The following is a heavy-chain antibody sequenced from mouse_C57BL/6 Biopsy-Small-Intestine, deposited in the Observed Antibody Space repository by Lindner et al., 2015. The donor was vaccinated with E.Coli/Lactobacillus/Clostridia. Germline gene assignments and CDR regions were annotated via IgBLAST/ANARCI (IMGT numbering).Heavy chain of an antibody. V-gene: IGHV1S34*01. CDR1: GYSFPMFD. CDR3: TREERMGTTGKRH. Sequence: SVKVSCKTSGYSFPMFDINWVRQGTGEGLEWLGYMNAFTASTVYSHKFQGRLSLTWNTSISTAYMTLTGLTSEDAAVYYCTREERMGTTGKRHWGQGTLVAVSS. D-gene: IGHD4-1*01. J-gene: IGHJ1*02. CDR2: MNAFTAST.